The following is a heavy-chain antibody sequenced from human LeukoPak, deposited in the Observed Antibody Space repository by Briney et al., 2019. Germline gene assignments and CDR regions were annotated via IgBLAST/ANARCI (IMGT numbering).Heavy chain of an antibody. CDR3: WLTLPDYGDYYYYYMDV. V-gene: IGHV1-18*01. CDR1: GYSDNFYG. Sequence: GASVKVSCKTSGYSDNFYGITWVRQVAGQGLEWMGWMNPNSGNTNYAQKLQGRVTMTTDTSTSTAYMELRSLRSDDTDVYYCWLTLPDYGDYYYYYMDVWGKGTTVTVSS. J-gene: IGHJ6*03. D-gene: IGHD4-17*01. CDR2: MNPNSGNT.